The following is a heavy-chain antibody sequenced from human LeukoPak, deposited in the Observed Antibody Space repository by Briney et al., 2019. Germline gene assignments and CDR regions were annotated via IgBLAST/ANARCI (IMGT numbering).Heavy chain of an antibody. D-gene: IGHD6-13*01. V-gene: IGHV1-18*01. J-gene: IGHJ4*02. CDR2: ISAYNGNT. Sequence: ASVKVSCKASGYTFTSYGISWVRQAPGQGLEWMGWISAYNGNTNYAQKLQGRATMTTDTSTSTAYMELRSLRSDDTAVYYCARSFSAAGWSDYFDYWGQGTLVTVSS. CDR3: ARSFSAAGWSDYFDY. CDR1: GYTFTSYG.